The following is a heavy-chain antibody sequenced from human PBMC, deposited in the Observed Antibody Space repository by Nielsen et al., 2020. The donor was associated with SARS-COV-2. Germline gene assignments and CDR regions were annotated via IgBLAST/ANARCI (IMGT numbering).Heavy chain of an antibody. J-gene: IGHJ6*02. D-gene: IGHD2-2*01. Sequence: GESLKISCAASGFTFSSYGMHWVRQAPGKGLEWVAVISYDGSNKYYADSVKGRFTISRDNSKNTLYLQMNSLRAEDTAVYYCARGGADCSSTSCPPWDYYYYYGMDVWGQGTTVTVSS. CDR1: GFTFSSYG. CDR3: ARGGADCSSTSCPPWDYYYYYGMDV. V-gene: IGHV3-30*03. CDR2: ISYDGSNK.